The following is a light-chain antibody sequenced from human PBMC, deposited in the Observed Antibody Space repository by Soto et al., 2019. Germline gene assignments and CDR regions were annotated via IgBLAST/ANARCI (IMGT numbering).Light chain of an antibody. CDR2: GAS. V-gene: IGKV3-20*01. Sequence: EIVLTQSPGTQSLSPGERATLSCRASQSVSSSYLAWYQHKPGQAPRLLIYGASSRATGIPDRFSGSGSGTDFTLTISSLEPEDFAVYYCQQYGSSPRTFGQGTKVEIK. J-gene: IGKJ1*01. CDR1: QSVSSSY. CDR3: QQYGSSPRT.